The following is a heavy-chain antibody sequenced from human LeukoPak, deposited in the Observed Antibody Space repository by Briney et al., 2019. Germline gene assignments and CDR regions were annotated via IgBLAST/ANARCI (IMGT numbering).Heavy chain of an antibody. CDR1: GFTFSSYG. Sequence: AGGSLRLSCAASGFTFSSYGMHWVRQAPGKGLEWVAVISYDGSNKYYADSVKGRFTISRDNSKNTLYLQMNSLRAEDTAVYYCAKIGSGWSSQIPPDYWGQGTLVTVSS. V-gene: IGHV3-30*18. CDR2: ISYDGSNK. J-gene: IGHJ4*02. D-gene: IGHD6-19*01. CDR3: AKIGSGWSSQIPPDY.